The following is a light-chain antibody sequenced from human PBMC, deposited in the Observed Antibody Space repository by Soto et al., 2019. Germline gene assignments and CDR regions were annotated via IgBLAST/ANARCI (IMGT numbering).Light chain of an antibody. V-gene: IGKV1-5*01. CDR1: QSISSW. J-gene: IGKJ4*01. CDR2: DAS. Sequence: DIQMTQSPSTLSVSVGDRVTISCWASQSISSWLAWYQQKLGRAPRLLIYDASSLESGVPSRFSGSGYGTEFTLTISSLQPDDFATYYCQQYNTYSSLTFGGGTKVEIK. CDR3: QQYNTYSSLT.